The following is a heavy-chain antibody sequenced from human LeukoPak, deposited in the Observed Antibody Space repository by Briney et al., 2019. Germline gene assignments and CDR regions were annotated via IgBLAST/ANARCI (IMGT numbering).Heavy chain of an antibody. CDR2: INNSGNT. CDR1: GGSLSGSY. Sequence: SETLSLTCAVYGGSLSGSYWSWIRQPPGKGLEWIGEINNSGNTYYNPSLKSRLTISVDTSKNQFSLKLTSVTAADTAVYYCARIHDYVWGAYRPFDYWGQGTLVTVSS. J-gene: IGHJ4*02. CDR3: ARIHDYVWGAYRPFDY. V-gene: IGHV4-34*01. D-gene: IGHD3-16*02.